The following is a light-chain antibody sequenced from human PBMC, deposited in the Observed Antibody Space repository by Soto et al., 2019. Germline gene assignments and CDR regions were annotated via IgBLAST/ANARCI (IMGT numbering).Light chain of an antibody. V-gene: IGLV2-14*02. CDR2: EGI. CDR3: TSYTSSSTPT. J-gene: IGLJ1*01. CDR1: SSDIGTYNL. Sequence: QSALRPPGSVRGSAGQSITISCTRTSSDIGTYNLVSWHQHYPGKAPKPMIYEGIKRPSGVSNRSSGYKSGHTASPTISGLHAEHEADHYCTSYTSSSTPTFGTETNVTVL.